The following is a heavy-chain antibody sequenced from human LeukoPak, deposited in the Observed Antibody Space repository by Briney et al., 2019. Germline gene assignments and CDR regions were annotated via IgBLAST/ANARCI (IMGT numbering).Heavy chain of an antibody. D-gene: IGHD6-19*01. CDR1: RFTFSSYA. V-gene: IGHV3-23*01. CDR2: ISGSGGST. J-gene: IGHJ4*01. Sequence: RGSLRLSCAASRFTFSSYAMSSVRQAPGKGLEWVSPISGSGGSTYYADCVKGRFTISRDNSTNTLYLQMNSLRAEDTAGYYCAKDIRGSGWFKFAACWGQGSLVTVS. CDR3: AKDIRGSGWFKFAAC.